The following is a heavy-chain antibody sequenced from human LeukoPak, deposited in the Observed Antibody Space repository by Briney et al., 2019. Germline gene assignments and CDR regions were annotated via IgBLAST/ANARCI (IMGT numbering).Heavy chain of an antibody. CDR3: ANYGSGSSYFDY. CDR2: INQDGSEK. V-gene: IGHV3-7*01. J-gene: IGHJ4*02. Sequence: PGGSLRLSCTASGFSFSNSWMSWVRQAPGTGLEWVANINQDGSEKHYVDSVKGRFTISRDNAKNSLYLQMNSLRVEDTAVYYCANYGSGSSYFDYWGQGTLVTVSS. D-gene: IGHD3-10*01. CDR1: GFSFSNSW.